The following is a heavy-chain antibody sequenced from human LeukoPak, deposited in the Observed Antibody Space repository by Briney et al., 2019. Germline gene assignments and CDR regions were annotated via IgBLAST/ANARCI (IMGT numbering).Heavy chain of an antibody. CDR3: ARAQPVYYYGSGSYY. J-gene: IGHJ4*02. Sequence: PGGSLRLSCAASGFTFRSYGMHWVRQAPGKGLEWVAIIRYDGTNKYYADSVKGRFTIPRDNSKNTLYLQMNSLRAEDTAVYYCARAQPVYYYGSGSYYWGQGTLVTVSS. D-gene: IGHD3-10*01. CDR1: GFTFRSYG. CDR2: IRYDGTNK. V-gene: IGHV3-30*02.